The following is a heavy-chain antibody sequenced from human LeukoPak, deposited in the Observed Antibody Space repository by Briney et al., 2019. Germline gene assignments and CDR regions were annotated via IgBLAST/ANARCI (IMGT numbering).Heavy chain of an antibody. V-gene: IGHV3-30*02. CDR2: IRYDGSNK. CDR3: AREGAYYYDSSGHYYYYGMDV. Sequence: GGSLRLSCAASGFTFSSYGMHWVRQAPGKGLEWVAFIRYDGSNKYYADSVKGRFTISRDNSKNTLYLQMNSLRAEDTAVYYCAREGAYYYDSSGHYYYYGMDVWGQGTTVTVSS. J-gene: IGHJ6*02. D-gene: IGHD3-22*01. CDR1: GFTFSSYG.